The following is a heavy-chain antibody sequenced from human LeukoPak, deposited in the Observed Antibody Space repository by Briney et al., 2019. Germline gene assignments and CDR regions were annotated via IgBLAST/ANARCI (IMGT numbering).Heavy chain of an antibody. J-gene: IGHJ4*02. D-gene: IGHD3-10*01. CDR3: AREVRPTHFDY. CDR1: AFTFSSYA. V-gene: IGHV3-30-3*01. Sequence: GGSLRLSCAASAFTFSSYAMDWVRQAPGKGLEWVAVISCDGSNKYYADSVKGRFTISRDNAKNSLYLQMNSLRAEDTAVYYCAREVRPTHFDYWGQGTLVTVSS. CDR2: ISCDGSNK.